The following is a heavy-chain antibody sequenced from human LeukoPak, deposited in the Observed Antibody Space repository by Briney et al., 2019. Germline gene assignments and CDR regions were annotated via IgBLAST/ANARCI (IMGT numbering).Heavy chain of an antibody. CDR3: ARADCSSSTCYLRRSWFDP. V-gene: IGHV3-21*01. CDR1: GFTLSNYD. CDR2: ISTSGRYI. J-gene: IGHJ5*02. Sequence: AGGSLRLFCAASGFTLSNYDMNWVRQAPGKGLEWVSSISTSGRYIYYKDSVRGRFTISRDDAKNSLYLEMNSLRAEDTAVYYCARADCSSSTCYLRRSWFDPWGQGTLVTVSS. D-gene: IGHD2-2*01.